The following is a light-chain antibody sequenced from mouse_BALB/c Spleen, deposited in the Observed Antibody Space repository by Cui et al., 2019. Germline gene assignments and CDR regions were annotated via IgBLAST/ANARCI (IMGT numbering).Light chain of an antibody. Sequence: DILLTQSPAILSVSPGERVSFSCRASQSSGTSIHWYQQRTNGSPRLLIKYASESISGIPSRFSGSGSGTDFTRSINSVESEDIADYYCQQSNSWYTFGGGTKLEIK. V-gene: IGKV5-48*01. J-gene: IGKJ2*01. CDR3: QQSNSWYT. CDR2: YAS. CDR1: QSSGTS.